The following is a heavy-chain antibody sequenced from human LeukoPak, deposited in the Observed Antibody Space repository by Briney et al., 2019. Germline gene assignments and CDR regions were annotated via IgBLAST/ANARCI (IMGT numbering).Heavy chain of an antibody. V-gene: IGHV3-7*01. D-gene: IGHD3-22*01. J-gene: IGHJ4*02. Sequence: GGSLRLSCAASGFTFSSYWMTWVRQAPGKGLEWVANIKQDGSAKYYVDSLRGGFSISRDNVKNSLFLQMNSLSDDDTAVYYCARCPYDSTGYYSVPSHLDYWGQGTLVTVSS. CDR2: IKQDGSAK. CDR1: GFTFSSYW. CDR3: ARCPYDSTGYYSVPSHLDY.